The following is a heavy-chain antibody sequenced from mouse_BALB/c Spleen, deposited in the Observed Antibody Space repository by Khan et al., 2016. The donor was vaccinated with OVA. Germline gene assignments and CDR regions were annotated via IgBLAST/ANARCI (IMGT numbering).Heavy chain of an antibody. CDR3: ARHEDYYGSRPYFDY. CDR1: GLTFSRYS. V-gene: IGHV5-9-3*01. Sequence: EVELVESGGGLVKPGGSLKLSCVASGLTFSRYSMSWVRQTPEKRLEWVASISTGGSYTYYPDSVKGRFTLSRDNADNTLYLQMSSLRSEDTAIYYCARHEDYYGSRPYFDYWGQGTALTVSS. CDR2: ISTGGSYT. J-gene: IGHJ2*01. D-gene: IGHD1-1*01.